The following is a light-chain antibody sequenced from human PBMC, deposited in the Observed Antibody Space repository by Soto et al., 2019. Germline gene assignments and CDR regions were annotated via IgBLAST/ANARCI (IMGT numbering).Light chain of an antibody. J-gene: IGKJ5*01. Sequence: EIVLTQSPGTLSLSPGERATLSCRASQSVSSKYLAWYQQKPGQAPRVLIYGASKRATGTPARFSGSGSGTDFTLTISSLEPEDFAVYYCQQRSYGYTFGQGTRLEIK. CDR2: GAS. V-gene: IGKV3-11*01. CDR3: QQRSYGYT. CDR1: QSVSSKY.